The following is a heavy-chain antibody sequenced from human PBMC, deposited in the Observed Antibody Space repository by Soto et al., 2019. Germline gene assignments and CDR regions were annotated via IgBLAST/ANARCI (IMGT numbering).Heavy chain of an antibody. V-gene: IGHV3-7*01. J-gene: IGHJ4*02. CDR3: ARDPSYGSSWYYYFDY. D-gene: IGHD6-13*01. Sequence: GGSLRLSCAASGFTFSSYWMTWVRQAPGKGLKWVANIKQDGSEKYYVDSVEGRFTISRDNAKNSLYLQMDSLRAEDTAVYYCARDPSYGSSWYYYFDYWGQGT. CDR1: GFTFSSYW. CDR2: IKQDGSEK.